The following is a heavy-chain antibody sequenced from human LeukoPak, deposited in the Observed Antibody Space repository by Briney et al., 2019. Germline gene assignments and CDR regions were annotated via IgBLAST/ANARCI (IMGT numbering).Heavy chain of an antibody. CDR3: AKGDITIFGVVIPPGWYY. CDR1: GFTFSSYA. J-gene: IGHJ4*02. CDR2: ISGSGGST. V-gene: IGHV3-23*01. D-gene: IGHD3-3*01. Sequence: LTGGSLRLSCAAPGFTFSSYAMSWVRQAPGKGLEWASAISGSGGSTHYADSVKGRFTISRDNSKNTLYLQMNSLRAEDTAVYYCAKGDITIFGVVIPPGWYYWGQGTLVTVSS.